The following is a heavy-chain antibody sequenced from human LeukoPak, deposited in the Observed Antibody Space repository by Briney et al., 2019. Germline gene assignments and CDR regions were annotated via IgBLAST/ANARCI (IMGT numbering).Heavy chain of an antibody. V-gene: IGHV3-21*01. J-gene: IGHJ4*02. CDR1: GFIFSSYN. D-gene: IGHD4-17*01. CDR3: AREQYGDYFDY. CDR2: ISSSSTYI. Sequence: GGSLRLSCAASGFIFSSYNINWVRQAPGKGLEWVSSISSSSTYIYYADSVKGRFTISRDNFKNSVYLQMNSLRDEDTAVYYCAREQYGDYFDYWGPGTLVTVSS.